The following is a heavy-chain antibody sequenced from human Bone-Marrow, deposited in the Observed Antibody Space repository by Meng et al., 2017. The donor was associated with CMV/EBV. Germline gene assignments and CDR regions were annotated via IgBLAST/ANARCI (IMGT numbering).Heavy chain of an antibody. J-gene: IGHJ4*02. Sequence: GGSLRLSCAASGFTFSSYAMHWVRQAPGKGLEWVAVISYDGSNKYYADSVKGRFTISRDNSKNTLYLQMNSLRAEDTAVYYCAKGAEQWLVRWVDYWGQGTLVTVSS. CDR3: AKGAEQWLVRWVDY. V-gene: IGHV3-30*04. CDR2: ISYDGSNK. D-gene: IGHD6-19*01. CDR1: GFTFSSYA.